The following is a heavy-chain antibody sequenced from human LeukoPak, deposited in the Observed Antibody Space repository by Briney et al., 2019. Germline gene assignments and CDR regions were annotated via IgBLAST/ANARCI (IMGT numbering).Heavy chain of an antibody. Sequence: PSGILSLTCAVSGGSISSTNWWSWVRQPPGKGLEWIGEISHSGSTNYNPSLKSRVTISVDKSKNQFSLKLSSVTAADTAVYYCARVAYSSGWYCDYWGQGTLVTVSS. D-gene: IGHD6-19*01. CDR3: ARVAYSSGWYCDY. J-gene: IGHJ4*02. CDR2: ISHSGST. CDR1: GGSISSTNW. V-gene: IGHV4-4*02.